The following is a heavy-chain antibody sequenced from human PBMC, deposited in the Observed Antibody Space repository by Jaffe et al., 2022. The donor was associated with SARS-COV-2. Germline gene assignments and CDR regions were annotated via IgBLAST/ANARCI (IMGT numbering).Heavy chain of an antibody. V-gene: IGHV4-39*01. CDR3: ARGPYDVLTGYSIPVLYAFDI. CDR2: IYYSGST. J-gene: IGHJ3*02. Sequence: QLQLQESGPGLVKPSETLSLTCTVSGGSISSSTYYWAWIRQPPGKGLEWIGSIYYSGSTYYNPSLKSRVTISVDTSKNQFSLKLNSVTAADTAVYYCARGPYDVLTGYSIPVLYAFDIWGQGTMVTVSS. D-gene: IGHD3-9*01. CDR1: GGSISSSTYY.